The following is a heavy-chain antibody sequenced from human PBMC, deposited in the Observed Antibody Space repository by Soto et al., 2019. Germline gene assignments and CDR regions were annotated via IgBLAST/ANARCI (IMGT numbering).Heavy chain of an antibody. CDR1: GFTFGDYA. CDR2: IRSKAYGGTT. D-gene: IGHD3-22*01. V-gene: IGHV3-49*03. CDR3: TRAPPYYYDSSGYYPQPYYFDY. J-gene: IGHJ4*02. Sequence: GGSLRLSCTASGFTFGDYAMSWFRQAPGKGLEWVGFIRSKAYGGTTEYAASVKGRFTISRDDSKSIAYLQMNSLKTEDTAVYYCTRAPPYYYDSSGYYPQPYYFDYWGQGTLVTVSS.